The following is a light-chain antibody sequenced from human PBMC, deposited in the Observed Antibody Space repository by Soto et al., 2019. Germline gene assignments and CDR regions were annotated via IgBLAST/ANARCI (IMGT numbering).Light chain of an antibody. CDR3: QQYGSSPRVT. J-gene: IGKJ3*01. CDR1: QSVSSSY. V-gene: IGKV3-20*01. Sequence: EIVLTQSPGTLYWSAGERATLSCRASQSVSSSYLAWYQQKPGQAPRLLIYGASSRATGIPDRFSGSGSGTDFTLTISRLEPEDFAVYYCQQYGSSPRVTFGPGTKVDIK. CDR2: GAS.